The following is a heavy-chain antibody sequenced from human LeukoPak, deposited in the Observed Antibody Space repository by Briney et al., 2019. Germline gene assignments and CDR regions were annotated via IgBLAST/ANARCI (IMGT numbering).Heavy chain of an antibody. CDR2: INHSGST. J-gene: IGHJ4*02. CDR3: AKDPRSIYYYDVGGYYCEY. Sequence: SETLSLTCAVYGGSFSGYYWSWIRQPPWKGLEWIGEINHSGSTNYNPSLKSRVTISVDTSKNQFSLKLSSVTAEDTAVYYCAKDPRSIYYYDVGGYYCEYWGRGTLVTVSS. V-gene: IGHV4-34*01. CDR1: GGSFSGYY. D-gene: IGHD3-22*01.